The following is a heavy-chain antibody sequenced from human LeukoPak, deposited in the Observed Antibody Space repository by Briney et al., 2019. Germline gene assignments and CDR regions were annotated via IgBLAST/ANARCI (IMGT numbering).Heavy chain of an antibody. Sequence: PGGSLRLSCAVSGFTVRSHYTSWVRQAPGKGLEWVSVIYSGGSTYYADSVKGRFTISRGNSKNTLYLQMNSLRAEDTAVYYCARGGVVFTSYFDYWGQGTLATVSS. D-gene: IGHD3-22*01. CDR2: IYSGGST. J-gene: IGHJ4*02. CDR1: GFTVRSHY. CDR3: ARGGVVFTSYFDY. V-gene: IGHV3-53*01.